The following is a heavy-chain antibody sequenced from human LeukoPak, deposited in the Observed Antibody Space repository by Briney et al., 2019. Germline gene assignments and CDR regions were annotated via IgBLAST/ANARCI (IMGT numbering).Heavy chain of an antibody. CDR2: INHKGST. CDR3: TRAGAQQQLVDF. J-gene: IGHJ4*02. V-gene: IGHV4-34*01. CDR1: GGSFSGYF. Sequence: SETLSLTCAVYGGSFSGYFWTWIRRRPGKGLEWIGEINHKGSTNCNPSLRSRLTISVDKSKNQVSLKLSSVTAADTAVYFCTRAGAQQQLVDFWGQGTLVSVSS. D-gene: IGHD6-13*01.